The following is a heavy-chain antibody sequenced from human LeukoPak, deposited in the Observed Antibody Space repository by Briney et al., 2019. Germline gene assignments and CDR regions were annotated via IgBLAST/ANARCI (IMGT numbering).Heavy chain of an antibody. CDR1: GSTVTSNY. J-gene: IGHJ4*02. Sequence: GGSLRLSCAASGSTVTSNYMSWVRQAPGKGLEWVSLIYNDDSRTYYADSVRGRFTISRDTSEGTVYLQMDSLRPEDTAVYYCATDGYHYFDYWGQGTLVTVSS. V-gene: IGHV3-53*01. CDR2: IYNDDSRT. CDR3: ATDGYHYFDY. D-gene: IGHD5-12*01.